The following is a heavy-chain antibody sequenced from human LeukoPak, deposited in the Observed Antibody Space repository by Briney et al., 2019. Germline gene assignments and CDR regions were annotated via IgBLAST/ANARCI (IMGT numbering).Heavy chain of an antibody. V-gene: IGHV5-51*07. CDR2: IYPGDSDT. CDR1: GYSFTSYW. Sequence: GESLKISCTGFGYSFTSYWIVWVHQMPGKGLEWMGIIYPGDSDTRYSPSFQGQVTISADKSISTAYLQWSSLKASDTAMYYCASSAAYNSGWSGFDYWGQGTLVTVSS. CDR3: ASSAAYNSGWSGFDY. D-gene: IGHD6-19*01. J-gene: IGHJ4*02.